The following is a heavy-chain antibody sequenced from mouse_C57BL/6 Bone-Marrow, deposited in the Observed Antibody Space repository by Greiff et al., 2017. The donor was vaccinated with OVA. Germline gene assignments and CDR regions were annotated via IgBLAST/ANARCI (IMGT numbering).Heavy chain of an antibody. J-gene: IGHJ4*01. D-gene: IGHD4-1*01. Sequence: EVMLVESEGGLVQPGSSMKLSCTASGFTFSDYYMAWVRQVPEKGLEWVANINYDGSSTYYLDSLKSRFIISRDNAKNILYLQMSSLKSEDTATYYCARLTGTGYAMDYWGQGTSVTVSS. CDR2: INYDGSST. CDR1: GFTFSDYY. V-gene: IGHV5-16*01. CDR3: ARLTGTGYAMDY.